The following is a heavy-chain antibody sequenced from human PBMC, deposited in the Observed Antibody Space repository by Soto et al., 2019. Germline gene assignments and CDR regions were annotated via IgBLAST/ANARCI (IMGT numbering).Heavy chain of an antibody. CDR2: ITPFNGNT. V-gene: IGHV1-45*02. J-gene: IGHJ3*02. D-gene: IGHD5-12*01. CDR1: GYTFTYRY. Sequence: SVKVSCKASGYTFTYRYLHWLRQSPGQALEWMGWITPFNGNTNYAQKFQDRVTITRDRSMSTAYMELSSLRSEDTAMYYCARSRGGYDPNAFDIWGQGTMVTVSS. CDR3: ARSRGGYDPNAFDI.